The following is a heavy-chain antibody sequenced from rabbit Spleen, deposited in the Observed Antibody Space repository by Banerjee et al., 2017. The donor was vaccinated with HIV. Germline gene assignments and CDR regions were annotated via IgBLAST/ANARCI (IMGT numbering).Heavy chain of an antibody. CDR1: GFTISSTYW. CDR2: IDDVDGST. J-gene: IGHJ4*01. Sequence: QSLEESGGDLVKPGASLTLTCKASGFTISSTYWICWVRQAPGKGLEWIACIDDVDGSTYYASWAKGRFIMSRTSSTTVTLQMTSLTAADTATYLCARDLVGVIGWNFNLWGQGPLVTVS. CDR3: ARDLVGVIGWNFNL. V-gene: IGHV1S40*01. D-gene: IGHD1-1*01.